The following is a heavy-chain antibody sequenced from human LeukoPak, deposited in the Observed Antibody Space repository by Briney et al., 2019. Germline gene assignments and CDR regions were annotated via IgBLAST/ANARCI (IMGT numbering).Heavy chain of an antibody. V-gene: IGHV3-30*02. CDR1: GFTFSSYG. CDR2: IWYDGSNK. J-gene: IGHJ4*02. Sequence: GGSLRLSCAASGFTFSSYGMHWVRQAPGKGLEWVAVIWYDGSNKYYADSVKGRFTISRGNSKNTLYLQMNSLRAEDTAVYYCAKTARRFLEWSTDSFDYWGQGTLVTVSS. D-gene: IGHD3-3*01. CDR3: AKTARRFLEWSTDSFDY.